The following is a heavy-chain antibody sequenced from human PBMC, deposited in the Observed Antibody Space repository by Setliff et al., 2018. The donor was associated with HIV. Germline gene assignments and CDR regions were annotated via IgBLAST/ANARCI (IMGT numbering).Heavy chain of an antibody. D-gene: IGHD6-13*01. J-gene: IGHJ4*02. CDR2: ISAYNGNT. CDR1: GYTFTSYG. CDR3: ARELPGYSSSWSYFDY. V-gene: IGHV1-18*01. Sequence: ASVKVSCKASGYTFTSYGISWVRQAPGQGLEWMGWISAYNGNTNYAQKLQGRVTMTTDTSTSTAYMELRSLRSDDTAVYYCARELPGYSSSWSYFDYWGQGTLVTVS.